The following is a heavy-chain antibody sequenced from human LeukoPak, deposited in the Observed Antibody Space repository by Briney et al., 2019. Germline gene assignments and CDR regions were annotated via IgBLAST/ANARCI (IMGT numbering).Heavy chain of an antibody. Sequence: GGSLRLSCAASGFTFSGFAIHWVRQPPGKGLEWMAVISYDGNNKYYADSTKGRFTISRDSSKSTVYLQMNSLRAEDTAVYYCVRDHDWSFDLWGQGALVTVSS. CDR3: VRDHDWSFDL. D-gene: IGHD1-1*01. V-gene: IGHV3-30-3*01. CDR1: GFTFSGFA. J-gene: IGHJ4*02. CDR2: ISYDGNNK.